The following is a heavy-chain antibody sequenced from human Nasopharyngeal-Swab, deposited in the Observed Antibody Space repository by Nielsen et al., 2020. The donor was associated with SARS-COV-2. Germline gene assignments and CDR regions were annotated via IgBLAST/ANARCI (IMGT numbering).Heavy chain of an antibody. J-gene: IGHJ4*02. CDR3: ARYYYDSSGYSHSDY. Sequence: GESLKISCAASGFTFSSYGMHWVRQAPGKGLEWVAVIWYDGSNKYYADSVKGRFTISRDNSKNTLYLQMNSLRAEDTAVYYCARYYYDSSGYSHSDYWGQGTLVTVSS. CDR2: IWYDGSNK. CDR1: GFTFSSYG. D-gene: IGHD3-22*01. V-gene: IGHV3-33*01.